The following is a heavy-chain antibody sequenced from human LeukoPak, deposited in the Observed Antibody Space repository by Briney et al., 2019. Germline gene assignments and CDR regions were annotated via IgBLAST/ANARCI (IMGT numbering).Heavy chain of an antibody. CDR3: ARGAPGSYCSGGSCPYFDY. J-gene: IGHJ4*02. CDR1: GYTFTIYD. V-gene: IGHV1-8*01. Sequence: ASVKVSCKASGYTFTIYDINWVRQATGQGLEWMGWMNPNSGNTGYAQKFQGRVTMTRNTSISTAYMELSGLRSEDTAVYYCARGAPGSYCSGGSCPYFDYRGQGTLVTVSS. D-gene: IGHD2-15*01. CDR2: MNPNSGNT.